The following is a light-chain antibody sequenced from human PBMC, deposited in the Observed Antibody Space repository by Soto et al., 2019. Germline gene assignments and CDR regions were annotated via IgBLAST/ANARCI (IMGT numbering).Light chain of an antibody. Sequence: EIVMTQSPATLSVSPGERVTLSCRASESLSTYLAWYQQKPGQAPRPLIYGASTRATGVPARFSGSGSATDFTRTISSLQSEDSAVYYCQSYNYWPFSFGQGTKLQIK. CDR1: ESLSTY. CDR2: GAS. J-gene: IGKJ2*01. CDR3: QSYNYWPFS. V-gene: IGKV3-15*01.